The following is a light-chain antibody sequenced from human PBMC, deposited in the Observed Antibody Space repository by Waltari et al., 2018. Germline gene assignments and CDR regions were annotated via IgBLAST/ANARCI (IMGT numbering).Light chain of an antibody. Sequence: QPALTQPASVSGSPGQSITISCTGTSSDVGGHNYVSWYQQHPGIAPKLMIYEVSKPPSVVSNRYSGSKSCNTASLTISGLQAEDEAYYYCSSYTSSSTVVFGGGTKLTVL. CDR2: EVS. V-gene: IGLV2-14*01. CDR3: SSYTSSSTVV. J-gene: IGLJ2*01. CDR1: SSDVGGHNY.